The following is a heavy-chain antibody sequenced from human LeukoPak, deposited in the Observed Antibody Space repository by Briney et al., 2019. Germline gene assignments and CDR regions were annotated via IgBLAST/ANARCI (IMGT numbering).Heavy chain of an antibody. D-gene: IGHD4-11*01. CDR3: TRHTGYISGQYSNYEDS. CDR2: IYYTGST. V-gene: IGHV4-39*01. CDR1: GGSITNTKYY. Sequence: TSETLSRTCTLSGGSITNTKYYWGWIRQPPGKGLEWIGSIYYTGSTYYNPSLKSRVTISVDTSKNQFYLKLRSVTAADTALYYCTRHTGYISGQYSNYEDSWGQGTLVTVSS. J-gene: IGHJ4*02.